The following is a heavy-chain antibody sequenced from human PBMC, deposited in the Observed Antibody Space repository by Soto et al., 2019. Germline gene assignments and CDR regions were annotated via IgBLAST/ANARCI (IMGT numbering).Heavy chain of an antibody. V-gene: IGHV4-59*01. CDR2: ISDSGST. D-gene: IGHD3-22*01. J-gene: IGHJ4*02. CDR1: GGSISRYF. Sequence: SETLSLTCTVSGGSISRYFWSWIRQPPGKGLEWIGYISDSGSTNYHPSLRSRVTISVDTSKNQFSLKLRSVTASDTAVYYCARTVSGYYFDHWGQGSLVTVSS. CDR3: ARTVSGYYFDH.